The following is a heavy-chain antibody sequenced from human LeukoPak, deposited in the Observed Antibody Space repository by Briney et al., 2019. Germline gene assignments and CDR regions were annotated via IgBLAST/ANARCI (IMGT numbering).Heavy chain of an antibody. V-gene: IGHV4-39*01. CDR3: RSLGGGGGGRMEFDS. D-gene: IGHD3-10*01. J-gene: IGHJ4*02. CDR1: GVSISSSSDF. Sequence: PSETLSLTCTVSGVSISSSSDFWGWIRQPPGKGLDWIGSIYFGGSACYNEPLKSRVTISLDTSKNQISLQLSSVTAADTAVYYSRSLGGGGGGRMEFDSWGQGTLVTVSS. CDR2: IYFGGSA.